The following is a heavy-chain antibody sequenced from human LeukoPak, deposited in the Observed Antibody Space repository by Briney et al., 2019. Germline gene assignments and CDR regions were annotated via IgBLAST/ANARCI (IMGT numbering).Heavy chain of an antibody. V-gene: IGHV3-21*01. CDR1: GFTFSSYP. Sequence: GGSLRLSCAASGFTFSSYPMSWVRRAPGKGLEWVSSISTSSNYIYYADSVKGRFTISRDNAKNSLYLQMNSLRAEDTAVYYCARDAYILTGYWNFDYWGQGTLVTVSS. CDR2: ISTSSNYI. CDR3: ARDAYILTGYWNFDY. D-gene: IGHD3-9*01. J-gene: IGHJ4*02.